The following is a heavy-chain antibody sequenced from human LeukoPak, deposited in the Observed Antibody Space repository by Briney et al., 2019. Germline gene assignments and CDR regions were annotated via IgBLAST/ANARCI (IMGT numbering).Heavy chain of an antibody. D-gene: IGHD3-10*02. V-gene: IGHV3-30*03. CDR1: GFTFSSYG. CDR3: ARDPPMSGYALDV. J-gene: IGHJ3*01. Sequence: PGRSLRLSCAASGFTFSSYGMHWVRQAPGKGLEWVAVISYDGSNKYYADSVKGRFTISRGNSKNTLYLQMNSLRAEDTAVYYCARDPPMSGYALDVWGQGTTVTVSS. CDR2: ISYDGSNK.